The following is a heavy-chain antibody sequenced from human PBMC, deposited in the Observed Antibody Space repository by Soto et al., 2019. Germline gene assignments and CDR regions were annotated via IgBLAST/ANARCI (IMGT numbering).Heavy chain of an antibody. D-gene: IGHD2-15*01. CDR1: GFTFCSYA. Sequence: PGGSLRLSCAASGFTFCSYAMSWVRQAPGKGLEWIAALSGSGGSIYYADSVKGRFTISRDNSKNTLYLQMNSLRAEDTAVYYCARDLVTPERYCSGGSCYEIPPSARDYWCQETLLTVSS. CDR2: LSGSGGSI. CDR3: ARDLVTPERYCSGGSCYEIPPSARDY. V-gene: IGHV3-23*01. J-gene: IGHJ4*02.